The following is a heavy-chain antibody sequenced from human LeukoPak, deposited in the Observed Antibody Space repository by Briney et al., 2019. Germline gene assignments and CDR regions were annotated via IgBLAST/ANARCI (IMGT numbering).Heavy chain of an antibody. Sequence: GASGKVSCQASRYTVTSYGINWVRQATRQEPEWWGWMDANSGDTGYAQKFQGRDTMTRNRSISTAYKELSSLSSQDTDVYYCASVVQELGYCSGGTCSFDPWGQGTLVTVSS. D-gene: IGHD2-15*01. V-gene: IGHV1-8*02. CDR2: MDANSGDT. CDR3: ASVVQELGYCSGGTCSFDP. J-gene: IGHJ5*02. CDR1: RYTVTSYG.